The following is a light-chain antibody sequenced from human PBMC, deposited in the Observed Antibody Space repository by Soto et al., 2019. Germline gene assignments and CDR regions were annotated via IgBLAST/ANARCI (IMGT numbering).Light chain of an antibody. J-gene: IGLJ1*01. CDR1: SSDIGGYNS. Sequence: QSALTQPASVSASPGQSITISCTGTSSDIGGYNSVSWYQQHPGKAPKLMIYDVTNRPSGVSNRFSGSKSGNTASLAISGLQAEDEADYYCSSYTRSSALVVFGTGTKVTVL. CDR3: SSYTRSSALVV. V-gene: IGLV2-14*01. CDR2: DVT.